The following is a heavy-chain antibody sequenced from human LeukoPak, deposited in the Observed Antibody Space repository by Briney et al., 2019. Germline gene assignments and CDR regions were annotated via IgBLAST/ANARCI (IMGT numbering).Heavy chain of an antibody. V-gene: IGHV1-69*13. CDR3: ASARATAMEDNWFDP. J-gene: IGHJ5*02. CDR2: IIPIFSTS. D-gene: IGHD5-18*01. CDR1: GYTFTGYY. Sequence: GASVKVSCKASGYTFTGYYMHWVRQAPGQGLEWMGEIIPIFSTSNYAQKFQGRVTITADESTSTAYMELSSLRSEDTAFYYCASARATAMEDNWFDPWGQGTLVTVSS.